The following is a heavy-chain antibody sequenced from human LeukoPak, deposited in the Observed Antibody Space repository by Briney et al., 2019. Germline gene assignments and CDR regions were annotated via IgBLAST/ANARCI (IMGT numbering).Heavy chain of an antibody. CDR1: GGFITSYY. V-gene: IGHV4-59*01. Sequence: SETLSLTCTVSGGFITSYYWSWIRQPPGKGLEWIGFVYYTGTTTYNPSLKSRVTISVDTSKNQFSLKLSSVTAADTAVYYCATRRVGAAYFDYWGQGTLATVSS. J-gene: IGHJ4*02. D-gene: IGHD1-26*01. CDR3: ATRRVGAAYFDY. CDR2: VYYTGTT.